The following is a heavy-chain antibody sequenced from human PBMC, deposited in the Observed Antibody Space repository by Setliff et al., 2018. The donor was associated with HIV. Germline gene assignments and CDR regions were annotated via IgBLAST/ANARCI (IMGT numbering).Heavy chain of an antibody. CDR3: ARHYDIWSGSEFPGY. CDR1: GFTFSRYW. Sequence: PGGSLRLSCAASGFTFSRYWMHWVRQAPGKGLVWVSRINGDGTTTTYADSVKGRLTISRDNAKNTVYLHMNSLRAEDTAVYYCARHYDIWSGSEFPGYWGQGTLVTVSS. D-gene: IGHD3-3*01. CDR2: INGDGTTT. V-gene: IGHV3-74*01. J-gene: IGHJ4*02.